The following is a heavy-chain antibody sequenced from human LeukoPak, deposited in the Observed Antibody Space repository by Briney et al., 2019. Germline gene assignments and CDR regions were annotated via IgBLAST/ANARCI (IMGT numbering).Heavy chain of an antibody. CDR1: GYTLTELS. Sequence: GASVKVSCKVSGYTLTELSIHWVRQAPGKGLEWMGGFDPEDGETICAQRFQGRVTMTEDTSTDTAYMELSSLRSEDAAVYYCATVSYYYDSSGYQGYFQHWGQGTLVTVSS. D-gene: IGHD3-22*01. CDR2: FDPEDGET. J-gene: IGHJ1*01. V-gene: IGHV1-24*01. CDR3: ATVSYYYDSSGYQGYFQH.